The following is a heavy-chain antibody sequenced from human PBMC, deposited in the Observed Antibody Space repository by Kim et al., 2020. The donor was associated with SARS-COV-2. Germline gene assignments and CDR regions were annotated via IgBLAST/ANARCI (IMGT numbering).Heavy chain of an antibody. CDR1: GFSFSNCA. V-gene: IGHV3-23*01. Sequence: GGSLRLSCAASGFSFSNCALSWVRQAPGKGLEWVSTISGSGASTYYADSVKGRFTISRDNSKNTLHLQMNCLRAEDTAVYYCAKPLRLGELSGWGHWGQGTLVTVSS. D-gene: IGHD3-16*02. CDR3: AKPLRLGELSGWGH. CDR2: ISGSGAST. J-gene: IGHJ4*02.